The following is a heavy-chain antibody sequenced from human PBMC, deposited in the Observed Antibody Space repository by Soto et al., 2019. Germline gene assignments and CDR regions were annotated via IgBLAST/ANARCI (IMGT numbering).Heavy chain of an antibody. V-gene: IGHV1-69*02. CDR2: IIPILGIA. J-gene: IGHJ1*01. CDR1: GGTFSSYT. D-gene: IGHD3-22*01. CDR3: ARVYYDSSGYHAEYFQH. Sequence: SVKVSCKASGGTFSSYTISWVRQAPGQGLEWMGRIIPILGIANYAQKFQGRVTITADKSTSTAYMELSSLRSEDMAVYYCARVYYDSSGYHAEYFQHWGQGTLVTVSS.